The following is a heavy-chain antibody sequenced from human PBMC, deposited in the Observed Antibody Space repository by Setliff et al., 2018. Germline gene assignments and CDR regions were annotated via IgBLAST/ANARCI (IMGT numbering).Heavy chain of an antibody. D-gene: IGHD3-22*01. J-gene: IGHJ6*03. Sequence: GASVKVSCKASGGTSSSYGISWVRQAPGQGLEWMGGTIPMFGTIDYARKFQGRVTIITDESTSTAYMQLSSLGSEDTAVYYCARAGRNNYDSSGYYYDLYYYNYMDVWGKGTTVTVSS. V-gene: IGHV1-69*05. CDR1: GGTSSSYG. CDR2: TIPMFGTI. CDR3: ARAGRNNYDSSGYYYDLYYYNYMDV.